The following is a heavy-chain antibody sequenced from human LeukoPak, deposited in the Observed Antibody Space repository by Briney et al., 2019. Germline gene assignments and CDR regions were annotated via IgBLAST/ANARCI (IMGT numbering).Heavy chain of an antibody. CDR3: ARQLGTWYWAFDI. CDR1: GGSISMNSYH. CDR2: THYRGDS. J-gene: IGHJ3*02. D-gene: IGHD6-13*01. V-gene: IGHV4-39*01. Sequence: PSEGLSVTCTVSGGSISMNSYHSGWIRQPPGKGLEWIATTHYRGDSHHKPALKTRVTISVDTSNNQFSLKLHSVTAADTALYYCARQLGTWYWAFDIWGQGTLVTVSS.